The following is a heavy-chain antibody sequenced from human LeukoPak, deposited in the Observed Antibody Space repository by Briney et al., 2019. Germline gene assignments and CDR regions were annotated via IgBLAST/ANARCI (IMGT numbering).Heavy chain of an antibody. V-gene: IGHV1-69*05. CDR1: GGTFSSYA. CDR3: ARDVAIGRGYSYASCYYYMDV. CDR2: IIPIFGTA. Sequence: SVKVSCKASGGTFSSYAISWVRQAPGQGLEWMGGIIPIFGTANYAQKFQGRVTITTDESTSTAYMELSSLRSEDTAVYYCARDVAIGRGYSYASCYYYMDVWGKGTTVTVSS. D-gene: IGHD5-18*01. J-gene: IGHJ6*03.